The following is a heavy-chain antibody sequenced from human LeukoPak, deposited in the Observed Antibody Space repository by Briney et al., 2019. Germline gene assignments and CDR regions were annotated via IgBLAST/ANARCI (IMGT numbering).Heavy chain of an antibody. CDR3: ARARAVTGFTP. D-gene: IGHD3-9*01. CDR2: INPNSGDT. CDR1: PGTFSRYA. V-gene: IGHV1-2*02. J-gene: IGHJ5*02. Sequence: SSTASPGTFSRYAISWVRQAPGQGLEWMAWINPNSGDTNYAQKFQGRVTVTSDTSISTVYMALSRLTYADTAIYYCARARAVTGFTPCAQGTLVTVSS.